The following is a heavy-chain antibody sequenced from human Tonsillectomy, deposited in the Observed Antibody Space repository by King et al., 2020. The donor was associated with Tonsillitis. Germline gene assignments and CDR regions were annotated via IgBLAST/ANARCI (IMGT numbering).Heavy chain of an antibody. J-gene: IGHJ4*01. V-gene: IGHV1-69*01. CDR2: IIPVFATP. D-gene: IGHD6-13*01. CDR1: GGTFSSYT. CDR3: SRGALDLVAAATYYQ. Sequence: QLVQSGAEVKKPGSSVKVSCKASGGTFSSYTFTWVRQAPGQGLEWMGAIIPVFATPNYAQRFQGRVTITADESTSTAYMDLSGLRSEDTAVDYCSRGALDLVAAATYYQWGQGTLVTVSS.